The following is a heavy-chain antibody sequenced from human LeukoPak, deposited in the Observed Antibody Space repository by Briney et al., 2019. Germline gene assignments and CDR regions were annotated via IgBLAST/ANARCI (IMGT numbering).Heavy chain of an antibody. D-gene: IGHD3-3*01. Sequence: SETLSLTSAVSGGSVTSTNWWTWVRHPPGKALEWIGEVHLDGRTNYNPSLTGRLTMSVDLYENHISLKMTSVTAADTAVYYCAREGGFYRPLDYSGQGMLVTVSS. CDR1: GGSVTSTNW. V-gene: IGHV4-4*02. CDR2: VHLDGRT. J-gene: IGHJ4*02. CDR3: AREGGFYRPLDY.